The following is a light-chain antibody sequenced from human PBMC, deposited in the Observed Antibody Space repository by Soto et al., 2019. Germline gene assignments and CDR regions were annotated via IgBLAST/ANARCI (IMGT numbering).Light chain of an antibody. J-gene: IGKJ2*01. V-gene: IGKV1-8*01. Sequence: AIRMTQSPSSLSASTGDRVTITCRASQGISSYLAWYQQKPGKAPKLLIYAASTLQSGVPSRFSGSGSGTDFTLTISCLQSEDFATYYCQQYYSYPQPLGQGTSWRSN. CDR3: QQYYSYPQP. CDR2: AAS. CDR1: QGISSY.